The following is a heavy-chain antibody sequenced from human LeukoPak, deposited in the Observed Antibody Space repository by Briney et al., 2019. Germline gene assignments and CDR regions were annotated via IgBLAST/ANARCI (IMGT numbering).Heavy chain of an antibody. CDR2: MNPNSGNT. D-gene: IGHD3-10*01. V-gene: IGHV1-8*01. Sequence: ASVNVSCKASGYTFTSYDINWVRQATGQGLEWMGWMNPNSGNTGYAQKFQGRVTMTRNTSISTAYMELSSLRAEDTAVYYCARAPGWFGELFFWFDPWGQGTLVTVSS. J-gene: IGHJ5*02. CDR3: ARAPGWFGELFFWFDP. CDR1: GYTFTSYD.